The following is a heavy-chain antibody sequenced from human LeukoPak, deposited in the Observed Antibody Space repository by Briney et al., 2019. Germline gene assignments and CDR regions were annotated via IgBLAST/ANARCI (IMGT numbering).Heavy chain of an antibody. Sequence: PSETLSLTCTVSGGSISSYYWSWIRQPPGKGLEWIGYIYYSGSTNYHPSLKSRVTISVDTSKNQFSLKLSSVTAADTAVYYCARLSAAAVDYWGQGTLVTVSS. CDR3: ARLSAAAVDY. CDR1: GGSISSYY. V-gene: IGHV4-59*01. D-gene: IGHD6-13*01. CDR2: IYYSGST. J-gene: IGHJ4*02.